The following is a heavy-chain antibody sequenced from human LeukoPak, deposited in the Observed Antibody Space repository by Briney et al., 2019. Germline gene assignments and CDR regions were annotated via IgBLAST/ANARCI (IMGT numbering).Heavy chain of an antibody. CDR1: GGTFSSNA. V-gene: IGHV1-69*06. CDR2: IIPIFGTA. CDR3: ARGYSSGWYEGHFDY. Sequence: GSSVKVSCKASGGTFSSNAISWVRQAPGQGLEWMGGIIPIFGTANYAQKFQGRVTITADKSTSTAYMELSSLRSEDTAVYYCARGYSSGWYEGHFDYWGQGTLVTVSS. D-gene: IGHD6-19*01. J-gene: IGHJ4*02.